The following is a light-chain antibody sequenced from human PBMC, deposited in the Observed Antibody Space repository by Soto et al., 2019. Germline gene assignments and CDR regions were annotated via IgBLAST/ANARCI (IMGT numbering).Light chain of an antibody. CDR2: TAS. CDR1: QSISTY. V-gene: IGKV1-39*01. CDR3: LQTYTPPRT. J-gene: IGKJ1*01. Sequence: DIQMTQSPSSLSASVRDGVTITCRASQSISTYLNCYQQKVGKAPKVLTNTASSFQSGVPSRFSGSGSGTDFALTINYLQPEDCAAYFRLQTYTPPRTFGQGTKVDIK.